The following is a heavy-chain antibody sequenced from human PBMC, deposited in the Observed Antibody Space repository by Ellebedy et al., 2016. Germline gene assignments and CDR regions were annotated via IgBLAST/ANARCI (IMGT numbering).Heavy chain of an antibody. V-gene: IGHV3-7*01. Sequence: GESLKISCAASGFTLSSYWMSWVRQAPGKGLEWVATITEDGSDKYYVDSVKGRFTLSRDDAKNSLYLQMNSLRVEDTAVYYCARSLMDVWGKGTTVTVSS. CDR3: ARSLMDV. J-gene: IGHJ6*03. CDR1: GFTLSSYW. CDR2: ITEDGSDK.